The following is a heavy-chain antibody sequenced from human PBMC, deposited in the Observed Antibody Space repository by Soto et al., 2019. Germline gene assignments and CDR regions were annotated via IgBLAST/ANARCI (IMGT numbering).Heavy chain of an antibody. CDR3: RGAYYDISGYSLDP. Sequence: QVQLQESVPGLVKPAETLSLTCSVSNGSISSGYWTWIRQPPGKGLEWIGYIYYGGSINYNHSLKSRVIISVDTAKNEFSLSLRSVTAAETAIYYCRGAYYDISGYSLDPWGQGTSVTVAS. CDR2: IYYGGSI. CDR1: NGSISSGY. J-gene: IGHJ5*02. D-gene: IGHD3-22*01. V-gene: IGHV4-59*01.